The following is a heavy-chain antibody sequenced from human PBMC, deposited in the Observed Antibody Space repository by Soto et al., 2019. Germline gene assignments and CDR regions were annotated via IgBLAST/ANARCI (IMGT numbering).Heavy chain of an antibody. Sequence: ASETLSLTCPFPCGSISPGNYYWARACLPPGKGLEWIGNIYYSGSTYYNPSLTSRATISRDTSKNQFPLKLNSVTAADTGVYYCVRHPQHPNFEYWGHGTLVTVSS. CDR3: VRHPQHPNFEY. J-gene: IGHJ4*01. CDR1: CGSISPGNYY. V-gene: IGHV4-39*01. CDR2: IYYSGST.